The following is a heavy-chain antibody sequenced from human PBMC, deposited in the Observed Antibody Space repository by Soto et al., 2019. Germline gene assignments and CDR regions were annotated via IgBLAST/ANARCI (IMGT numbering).Heavy chain of an antibody. J-gene: IGHJ6*02. V-gene: IGHV3-30*18. Sequence: QVQLVESGGGVVQPGRSLRLSCAASGFTFSSYGMHWVRQAPGKGLEWVAVISYDGSNKYSVDSVKGRFTISRDNPKNTLYLQMNSLRAEDTAVYYCAKDLLRPGRAYGMDVWGQGTTVTVSS. CDR1: GFTFSSYG. CDR3: AKDLLRPGRAYGMDV. CDR2: ISYDGSNK.